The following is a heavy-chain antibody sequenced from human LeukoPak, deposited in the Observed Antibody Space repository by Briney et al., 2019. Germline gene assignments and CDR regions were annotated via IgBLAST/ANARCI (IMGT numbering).Heavy chain of an antibody. CDR2: INPNSGGT. CDR1: GYTFTGYY. CDR3: ARVGFQRTYYYYYYMDV. V-gene: IGHV1-2*02. D-gene: IGHD2/OR15-2a*01. J-gene: IGHJ6*03. Sequence: ASVKVSCKASGYTFTGYYMHWVRQAPGQGLEWMGWINPNSGGTNYAQKFQGRVTMTRDTSISTAYMELSRLRSDDTAVYYCARVGFQRTYYYYYYMDVWGKGTTVTISS.